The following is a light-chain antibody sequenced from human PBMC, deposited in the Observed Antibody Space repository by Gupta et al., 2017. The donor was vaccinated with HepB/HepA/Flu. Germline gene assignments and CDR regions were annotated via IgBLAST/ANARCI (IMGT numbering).Light chain of an antibody. CDR2: GAS. Sequence: DIVLTQFSATPSLSPAERATLYCRASQSVSSSYLAWYQQKPGQTPRLLIYGASSRATGIPDRFSGSGSGTDFTLTISRLEPEDFAVYYCQQYGSSPLTFGGGTKVEIK. V-gene: IGKV3-20*01. J-gene: IGKJ4*01. CDR3: QQYGSSPLT. CDR1: QSVSSSY.